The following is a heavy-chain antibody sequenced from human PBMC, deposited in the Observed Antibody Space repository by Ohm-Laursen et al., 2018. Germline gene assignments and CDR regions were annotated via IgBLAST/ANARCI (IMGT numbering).Heavy chain of an antibody. CDR2: IDAAGRT. J-gene: IGHJ4*02. V-gene: IGHV3-13*01. CDR1: GFSFSDYD. CDR3: AREERGSDFQGIDY. D-gene: IGHD3/OR15-3a*01. Sequence: SLRLSCTASGFSFSDYDMHWVRLLTGKRLEWVSGIDAAGRTYHPASMEGRFTISRENDKNSLYLQVDSLRAGDTAVYYCAREERGSDFQGIDYWGQGTLVTVSS.